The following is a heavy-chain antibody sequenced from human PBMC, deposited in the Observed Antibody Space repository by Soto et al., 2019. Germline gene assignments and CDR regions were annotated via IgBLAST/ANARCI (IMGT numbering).Heavy chain of an antibody. CDR1: GFTFSGYT. Sequence: QVQLVESGGGVVQPGRSLRLSCAASGFTFSGYTMYWVRQAPGKGLEWVAVISYDGSNKYYADSVKGRFTISRDNSKNTLYLQMNSLRVEDTAVYYCARGSPHDYWGQGTLVTVSS. J-gene: IGHJ4*02. V-gene: IGHV3-30-3*01. CDR2: ISYDGSNK. CDR3: ARGSPHDY.